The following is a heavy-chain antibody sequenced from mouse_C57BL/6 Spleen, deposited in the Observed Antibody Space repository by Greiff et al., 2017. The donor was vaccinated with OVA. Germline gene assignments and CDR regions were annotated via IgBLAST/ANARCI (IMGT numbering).Heavy chain of an antibody. CDR3: ARVGYELGRGAMDY. Sequence: VQLKESGPGMVKPSQSLSLTCTVTGYSITSGYDWHWIRHFPGNKLEWMGFISYSGSTNYNPSLKSRISITHDTSKNHFFLKLNSVTTEDTATYYCARVGYELGRGAMDYWGKGTSVTVSS. CDR1: GYSITSGYD. V-gene: IGHV3-1*01. D-gene: IGHD4-1*01. CDR2: ISYSGST. J-gene: IGHJ4*01.